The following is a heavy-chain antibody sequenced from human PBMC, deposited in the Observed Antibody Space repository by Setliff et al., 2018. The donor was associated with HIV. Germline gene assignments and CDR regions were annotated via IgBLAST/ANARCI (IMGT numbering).Heavy chain of an antibody. J-gene: IGHJ4*02. CDR1: GGSISNNSGY. D-gene: IGHD3-10*01. Sequence: SETLSLTCAVSGGSISNNSGYWGWIRQPPGKGLEWIGSVYHRGETYYKPSLKGRVTISIDSSKSQISLNVTSVTAADTAVYYCTRRDVSPLWFGQFDYWGQGILVTVSS. V-gene: IGHV4-39*07. CDR3: TRRDVSPLWFGQFDY. CDR2: VYHRGET.